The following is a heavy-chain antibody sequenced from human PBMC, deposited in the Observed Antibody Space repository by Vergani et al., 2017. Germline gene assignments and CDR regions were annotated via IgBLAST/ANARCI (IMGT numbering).Heavy chain of an antibody. D-gene: IGHD3-22*01. CDR3: ARDDYDSSGFDY. V-gene: IGHV3-64*01. CDR2: ISSNGGST. Sequence: EVQLVESGGGLVQPGGSLRLSCAASGFTFSSYAMHWVRQAPGKGLEYVSAISSNGGSTYYANSVKGRFTISRDNSKNTLYLQMGSLRAEDMAVYYCARDDYDSSGFDYWGQGTLVTVSS. J-gene: IGHJ4*02. CDR1: GFTFSSYA.